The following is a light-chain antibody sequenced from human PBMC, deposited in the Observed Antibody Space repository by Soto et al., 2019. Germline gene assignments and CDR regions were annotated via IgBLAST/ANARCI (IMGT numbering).Light chain of an antibody. CDR1: QCIRND. J-gene: IGKJ4*01. CDR3: LQDYNYPLP. V-gene: IGKV1-6*01. CDR2: AAS. Sequence: AIQASQSPSSLSASVSDRVTITCRASQCIRNDLGWYQQKPGKAPKLLIYAASSLQSGVPSRFSGSGSGTDFTLTISSLQPEDFATYYCLQDYNYPLPVGGGTKVDIK.